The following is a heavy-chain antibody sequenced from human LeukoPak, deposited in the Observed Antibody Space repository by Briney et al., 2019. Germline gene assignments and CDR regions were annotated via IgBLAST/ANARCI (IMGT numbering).Heavy chain of an antibody. J-gene: IGHJ3*02. CDR2: ISWNSGSI. CDR3: AKDTTVIGGAFDI. V-gene: IGHV3-9*01. D-gene: IGHD4-11*01. Sequence: PSGRSLRLSCAASGFTFDDYAMHWVRQAPGKGPEWVSGISWNSGSIGYADSVKGRFTISRDNAKNSLYLQMNSLRAEDTALYYCAKDTTVIGGAFDIWGQGTMVTVSS. CDR1: GFTFDDYA.